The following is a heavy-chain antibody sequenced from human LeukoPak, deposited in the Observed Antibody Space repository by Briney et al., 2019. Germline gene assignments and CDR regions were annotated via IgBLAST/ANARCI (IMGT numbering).Heavy chain of an antibody. J-gene: IGHJ3*02. Sequence: SETLSLTCAVYGGSFSGYYWSWIRQPPGKGLEWIGEINPSESTNYNPSLKSRVTISVDASKKQFSLKLSSVTAADTAVYYCARARRGGYKVRDAFDIWGQGTMVTVSS. CDR1: GGSFSGYY. CDR2: INPSEST. V-gene: IGHV4-34*01. CDR3: ARARRGGYKVRDAFDI. D-gene: IGHD5-24*01.